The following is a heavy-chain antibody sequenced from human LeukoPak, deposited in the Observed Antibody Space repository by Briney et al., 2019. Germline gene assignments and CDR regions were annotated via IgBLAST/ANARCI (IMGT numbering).Heavy chain of an antibody. Sequence: GGSLRLSCAASGFTFDDYAMHWVRQAPGKGLEWVSGISWNSGSIGYADSVKGRFTISRDNSKNTLYLQMNSLRAEDTAVYYCAKYSSSSPFDYWGQGTLVTVSS. J-gene: IGHJ4*02. CDR3: AKYSSSSPFDY. CDR1: GFTFDDYA. D-gene: IGHD6-6*01. V-gene: IGHV3-9*01. CDR2: ISWNSGSI.